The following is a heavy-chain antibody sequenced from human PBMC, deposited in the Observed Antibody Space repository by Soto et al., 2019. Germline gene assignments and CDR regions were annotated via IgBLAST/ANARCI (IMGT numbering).Heavy chain of an antibody. J-gene: IGHJ6*02. CDR2: IIPIFGTA. CDR3: ARGSDGVSSAPNYYCMDV. V-gene: IGHV1-69*01. D-gene: IGHD2-15*01. CDR1: GGTFSSYA. Sequence: QVQLVQSGAEVKKPGSSVKVSCTASGGTFSSYAISWVRQAPGQGLEWMGGIIPIFGTANYAQKFQGRVTITADESTSTADMGLSSLRSEDTAVYYCARGSDGVSSAPNYYCMDVLGQWTTVTASS.